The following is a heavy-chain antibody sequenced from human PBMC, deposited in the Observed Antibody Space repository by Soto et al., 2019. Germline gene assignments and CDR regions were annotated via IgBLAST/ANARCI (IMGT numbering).Heavy chain of an antibody. Sequence: ASVKVSCKASGYTFTSYGMSWVRQAPGQGLEWMGWISAYNGNTNYAQKLQGRVTMTTDTSTSTAYMELRSLRSDDTAVYYCARDPTYSGYDRALDYWGQGTLVTVSS. V-gene: IGHV1-18*01. D-gene: IGHD5-12*01. CDR1: GYTFTSYG. J-gene: IGHJ4*02. CDR2: ISAYNGNT. CDR3: ARDPTYSGYDRALDY.